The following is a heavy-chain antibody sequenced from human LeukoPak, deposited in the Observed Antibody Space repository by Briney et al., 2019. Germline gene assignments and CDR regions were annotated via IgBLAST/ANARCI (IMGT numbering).Heavy chain of an antibody. CDR3: ARESSLMKFGELLQTETYYYGMDV. V-gene: IGHV3-21*01. D-gene: IGHD3-10*01. Sequence: GGSLRLSCAASGFTFSSYSMNWVRQAPGKGLEWVSSISSSSSYIYYADSVKGRFTISRDNAKNSLYLQMNSLRAEDTAVYYCARESSLMKFGELLQTETYYYGMDVWGQGTTVTVSS. CDR2: ISSSSSYI. J-gene: IGHJ6*02. CDR1: GFTFSSYS.